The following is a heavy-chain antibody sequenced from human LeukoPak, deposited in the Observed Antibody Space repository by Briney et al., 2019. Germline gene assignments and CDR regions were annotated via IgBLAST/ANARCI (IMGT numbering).Heavy chain of an antibody. Sequence: ASVKVSCKASGYTFTGYYMHWVRQAPGQGLEWMGWINPNSGGTNYAQKFQGRVTMTRDTSISTAYMELSRLRSDDTAVYYCARSDTTTGEVDPWGQGTLVTASS. CDR1: GYTFTGYY. CDR2: INPNSGGT. J-gene: IGHJ5*02. V-gene: IGHV1-2*02. CDR3: ARSDTTTGEVDP. D-gene: IGHD7-27*01.